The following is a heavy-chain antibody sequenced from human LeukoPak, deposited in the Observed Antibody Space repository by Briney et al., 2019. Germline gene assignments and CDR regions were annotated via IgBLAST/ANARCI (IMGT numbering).Heavy chain of an antibody. Sequence: GGSLRLSCAASGFTYSSYWMSWVRQAPGKGLEWVANIKQDGSEKYYVDSVKGRFTISRDNAKNSLYLQMNSLRAEDTAVYYCARGVPAATLNWFDPWGQGTLVTVSS. CDR3: ARGVPAATLNWFDP. CDR2: IKQDGSEK. J-gene: IGHJ5*02. D-gene: IGHD2-2*01. CDR1: GFTYSSYW. V-gene: IGHV3-7*01.